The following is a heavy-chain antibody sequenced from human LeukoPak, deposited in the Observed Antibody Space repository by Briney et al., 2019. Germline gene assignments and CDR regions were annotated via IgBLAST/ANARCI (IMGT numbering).Heavy chain of an antibody. CDR3: AKRNYDFWSGRPNWFDP. V-gene: IGHV1-2*02. D-gene: IGHD3-3*01. CDR1: GYTFTGYY. J-gene: IGHJ5*02. CDR2: INPNSGGT. Sequence: ASVKVSCKASGYTFTGYYMHWVRQAPGQGLEWMGWINPNSGGTNYAQKFQGRVTMTRDTSISTAYMELSRLRSDDTAVYYCAKRNYDFWSGRPNWFDPWGQGTLVTVSS.